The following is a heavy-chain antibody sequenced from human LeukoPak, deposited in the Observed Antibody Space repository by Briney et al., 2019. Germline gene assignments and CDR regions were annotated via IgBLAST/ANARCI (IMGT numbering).Heavy chain of an antibody. CDR2: FYYSGST. J-gene: IGHJ4*02. D-gene: IGHD5-18*01. V-gene: IGHV4-59*08. CDR3: VGRYTPMVADY. Sequence: PSETLSLTCTVSGGSISSYYWSWIRQPPGKGLEWIGFFYYSGSTNYNPSLKSRVTISVDTSKNQFSLKLSSVTAADTAVYYCVGRYTPMVADYWGQGTLVTVSS. CDR1: GGSISSYY.